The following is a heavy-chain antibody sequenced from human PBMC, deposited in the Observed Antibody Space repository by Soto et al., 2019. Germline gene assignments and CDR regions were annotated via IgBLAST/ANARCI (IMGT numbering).Heavy chain of an antibody. D-gene: IGHD2-15*01. CDR1: GDSLTNNHL. CDR2: IWHTGRP. V-gene: IGHV4-4*02. Sequence: QLQLRESGPGLVQPSGTLSLTCDVSGDSLTNNHLWSWVRQAPGKGLEWIGEIWHTGRPNYNPSLKSRVAISIDKSKNQFSLKSSSVTAADTDVYYCVRDSRTGCSSINCYMHWGQGTLVTVSS. CDR3: VRDSRTGCSSINCYMH. J-gene: IGHJ4*02.